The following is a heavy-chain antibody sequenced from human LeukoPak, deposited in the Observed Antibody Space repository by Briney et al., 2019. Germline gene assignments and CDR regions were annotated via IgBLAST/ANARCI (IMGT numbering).Heavy chain of an antibody. CDR2: IKQDGSEK. V-gene: IGHV3-7*01. CDR3: ARGGHYYDSSGSNWFDP. CDR1: GFTFSSYW. D-gene: IGHD3-22*01. J-gene: IGHJ5*02. Sequence: GVSLRLSCAASGFTFSSYWMSWVRQAPGKGLEWVANIKQDGSEKYYVDSVKGRFTISRDNAKNSLYLQMNSLRAEDAAVYYCARGGHYYDSSGSNWFDPWGQGTLVTVSS.